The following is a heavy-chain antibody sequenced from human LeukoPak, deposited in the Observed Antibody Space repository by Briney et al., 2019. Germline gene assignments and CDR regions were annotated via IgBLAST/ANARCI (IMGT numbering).Heavy chain of an antibody. J-gene: IGHJ4*02. CDR3: ARHYGSGSYSPIDFDY. D-gene: IGHD3-10*01. Sequence: GGSLRLSCAASGFTFSSYAMSWVRQAPGKGLEWVSAISGSGGSTYYAGSVKGRFTISRDNSKNTLYLQMNSLRAEDTAVYYCARHYGSGSYSPIDFDYWGQGTLVTVSS. V-gene: IGHV3-23*01. CDR2: ISGSGGST. CDR1: GFTFSSYA.